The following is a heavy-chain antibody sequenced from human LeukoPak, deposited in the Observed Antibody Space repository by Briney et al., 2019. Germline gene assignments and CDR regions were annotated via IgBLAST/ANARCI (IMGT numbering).Heavy chain of an antibody. Sequence: VXXAPGQXLXWMGWMNPNSCNTGYAQKFQGRVTMTRNTSISTAYMELSSLRSEDTAVYYCARGRGRRDGYNLFDYWGQGTLVTVSS. D-gene: IGHD5-24*01. J-gene: IGHJ4*02. CDR3: ARGRGRRDGYNLFDY. CDR2: MNPNSCNT. V-gene: IGHV1-8*01.